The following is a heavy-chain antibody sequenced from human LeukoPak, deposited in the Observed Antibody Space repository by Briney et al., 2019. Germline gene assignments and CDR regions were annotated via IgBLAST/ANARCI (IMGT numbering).Heavy chain of an antibody. CDR3: ARWFGSGSYHTNYHYYGMDV. V-gene: IGHV4-4*02. CDR1: GGSINNVNW. J-gene: IGHJ6*04. D-gene: IGHD3-10*01. Sequence: PSETLSLTCAVSGGSINNVNWWSWVRQPPGKGLEWIGEMYHTGTTNYNPSLKSRVTMSVDRSKNQVSLKLSSVTAADTAVYYCARWFGSGSYHTNYHYYGMDVWGKGTTVTVSS. CDR2: MYHTGTT.